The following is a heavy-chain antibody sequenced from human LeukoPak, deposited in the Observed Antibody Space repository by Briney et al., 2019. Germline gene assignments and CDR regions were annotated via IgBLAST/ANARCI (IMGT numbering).Heavy chain of an antibody. CDR1: GFTFSSYG. CDR3: AKDILWFGELFGAFDI. J-gene: IGHJ3*02. V-gene: IGHV3-30*18. D-gene: IGHD3-10*01. CDR2: ISYDGSNK. Sequence: GGSLRLSCAASGFTFSSYGMHWVRQAPGKGLEWVAVISYDGSNKYYADSVKGRFTISRDNSKNTLYLQMNSLRAEDTAVYYCAKDILWFGELFGAFDIWGQGTMVTVSS.